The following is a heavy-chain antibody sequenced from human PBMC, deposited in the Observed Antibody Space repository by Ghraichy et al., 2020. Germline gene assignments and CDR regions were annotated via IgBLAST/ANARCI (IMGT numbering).Heavy chain of an antibody. CDR3: ARGNYFDY. CDR1: GGSISSYY. J-gene: IGHJ4*02. V-gene: IGHV4-59*01. CDR2: IYYSGST. Sequence: SETLSLTCTVSGGSISSYYWSWIRQPPGKGLEWIGYIYYSGSTNYNPSLKSRVTISVDTSKNQFSLKLSSVTAADTAVYYCARGNYFDYWGQGTLVTVSS.